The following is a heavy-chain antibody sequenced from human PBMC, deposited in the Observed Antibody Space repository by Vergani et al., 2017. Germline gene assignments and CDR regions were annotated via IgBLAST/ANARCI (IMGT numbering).Heavy chain of an antibody. Sequence: QVQLVESGGGVVQPGRSLRLSCAASGFTFSSYGMHWVRQAPGKGLEWVAVIWYDGSNKYYADSVKGRFTISRDNAKNSLYLQMNSLRAEDTALYYCAKDIGGSYYHYFDYGGQGTLVTVSS. D-gene: IGHD1-26*01. J-gene: IGHJ4*02. CDR1: GFTFSSYG. CDR3: AKDIGGSYYHYFDY. V-gene: IGHV3-33*03. CDR2: IWYDGSNK.